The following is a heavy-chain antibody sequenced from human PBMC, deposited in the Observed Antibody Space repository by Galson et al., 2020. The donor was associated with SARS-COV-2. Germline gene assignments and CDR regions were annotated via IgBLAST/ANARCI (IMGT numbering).Heavy chain of an antibody. CDR2: TYHSGHT. CDR3: ARDAADYYDSSGYYFDY. Sequence: SQTLSLTCCISGDSISNYTYYWAWIRQPPGKGLDWIGSTYHSGHTYYNPSHQSRATISVDTSKNQFSLKLRSMTAADTAVYYCARDAADYYDSSGYYFDYWGQGTLATVSS. V-gene: IGHV4-39*07. CDR1: GDSISNYTYY. D-gene: IGHD3-22*01. J-gene: IGHJ4*02.